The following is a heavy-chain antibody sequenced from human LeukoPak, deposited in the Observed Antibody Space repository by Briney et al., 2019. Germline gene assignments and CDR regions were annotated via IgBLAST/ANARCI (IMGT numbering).Heavy chain of an antibody. CDR1: GYSISSSSYY. CDR2: IYYSGST. Sequence: SETLSLTCAVSGYSISSSSYYWGWIRQPPGKGLEWIGSIYYSGSTYYNPSLKSRVTISVDTSKNQFSLKLSSVTAADTAVYYCARGGGYYDSSGCFDYWGQGTLVTVSS. V-gene: IGHV4-39*01. CDR3: ARGGGYYDSSGCFDY. D-gene: IGHD3-22*01. J-gene: IGHJ4*02.